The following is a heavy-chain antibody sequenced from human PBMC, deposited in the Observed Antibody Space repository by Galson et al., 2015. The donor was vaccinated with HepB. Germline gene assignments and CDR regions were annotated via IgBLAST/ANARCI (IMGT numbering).Heavy chain of an antibody. CDR3: TTEPPDCSSTSCSRGAFDI. V-gene: IGHV3-15*07. D-gene: IGHD2-2*01. J-gene: IGHJ3*02. CDR1: GFTFSNAW. Sequence: SLRLSCAASGFTFSNAWMNWVRQAPGKGLEWVGRIKSKTDGGTTDYAAPVKGRFTISRDDSKNTLYLQMNSLKTEDTAVYYCTTEPPDCSSTSCSRGAFDIWGQGTMVTVSS. CDR2: IKSKTDGGTT.